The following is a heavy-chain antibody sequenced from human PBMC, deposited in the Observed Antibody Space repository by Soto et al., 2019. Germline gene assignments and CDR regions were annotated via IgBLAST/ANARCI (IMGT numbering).Heavy chain of an antibody. V-gene: IGHV3-33*08. CDR2: IWYDGSNK. CDR3: ARADCTGAYCYSWPFNYGVDV. Sequence: QVQLVESGGGVVQPGGSLRLSCTTSGFTFNTYGMHWVRQAPGKGLEWVAIIWYDGSNKYYADSVKGRFTISRDNSKNHRELQMNRLRAGDKASYYCARADCTGAYCYSWPFNYGVDVWGQGTTVTVSS. J-gene: IGHJ6*02. D-gene: IGHD2-15*01. CDR1: GFTFNTYG.